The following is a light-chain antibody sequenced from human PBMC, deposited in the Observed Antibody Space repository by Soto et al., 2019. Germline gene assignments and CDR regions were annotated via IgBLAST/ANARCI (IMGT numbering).Light chain of an antibody. Sequence: QSALTQPTSASGSPGQSVTISCTGTRRDVGGYNYVSWYQQHPGKAPTLMIYEVSKRPSGVPDRFSGSKAGNTASLAVSGRQAEDEADYYCSSYAGANNVLFGGGTKLTVL. J-gene: IGLJ3*02. CDR1: RRDVGGYNY. V-gene: IGLV2-8*01. CDR3: SSYAGANNVL. CDR2: EVS.